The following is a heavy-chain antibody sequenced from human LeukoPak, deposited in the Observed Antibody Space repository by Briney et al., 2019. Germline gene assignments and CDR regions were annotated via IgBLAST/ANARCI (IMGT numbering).Heavy chain of an antibody. D-gene: IGHD3-3*01. J-gene: IGHJ4*02. Sequence: ASVKVSCKASGDPFSSYGISWIRQSPGQGLEWMGWISAHNGATNFAQKFQGRLTMTADTSTTTAYMELRSLTSDDTAIYYCARDSETISGVVIPSNYWGQGTLVTVSP. CDR1: GDPFSSYG. V-gene: IGHV1-18*01. CDR3: ARDSETISGVVIPSNY. CDR2: ISAHNGAT.